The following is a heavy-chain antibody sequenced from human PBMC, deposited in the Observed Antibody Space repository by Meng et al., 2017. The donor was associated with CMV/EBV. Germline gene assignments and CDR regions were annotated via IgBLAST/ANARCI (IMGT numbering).Heavy chain of an antibody. CDR2: IYYSGRT. J-gene: IGHJ6*02. Sequence: SETLSLTCTVSGVSISSSSYYWGWIRQPPGKGLEWIGSIYYSGRTYYNPSLKSRVTISVDTAKNQFSLKLNPVTAADTAVDYCARQCYDFWSGDYIYYYYGMDVWGQGTTVTVSS. D-gene: IGHD3-3*01. CDR1: GVSISSSSYY. V-gene: IGHV4-39*01. CDR3: ARQCYDFWSGDYIYYYYGMDV.